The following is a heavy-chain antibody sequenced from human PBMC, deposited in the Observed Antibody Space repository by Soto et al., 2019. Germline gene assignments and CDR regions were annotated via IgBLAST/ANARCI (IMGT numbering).Heavy chain of an antibody. CDR1: GDTFTDYY. CDR3: ARGGHVVVVTAALDY. V-gene: IGHV1-46*04. D-gene: IGHD2-21*02. J-gene: IGHJ4*02. Sequence: QVQLMQSGAEVKKPGASVKVSCKASGDTFTDYYIHWVRQAPGQGLEWMGTVNPSGGHTTYAQHWLGRVSRTRDRSTSTLYMELTSLTSDDTAVYYCARGGHVVVVTAALDYWGQGTLVTVSS. CDR2: VNPSGGHT.